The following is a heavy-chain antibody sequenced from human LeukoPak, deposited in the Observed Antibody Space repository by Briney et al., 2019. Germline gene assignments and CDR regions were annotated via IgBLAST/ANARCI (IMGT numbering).Heavy chain of an antibody. V-gene: IGHV3-49*04. J-gene: IGHJ3*02. CDR1: GFTFSNYW. D-gene: IGHD1-26*01. Sequence: GGSLRLSCAASGFTFSNYWMSWVRQAPGKGLEWVGFIRSKAYGGTTEYAASVKGRFTISRDDSKSIAYLQMNSLKTEDTAVYYCTRDVGSQGAFDIWGQGTMVTVSS. CDR3: TRDVGSQGAFDI. CDR2: IRSKAYGGTT.